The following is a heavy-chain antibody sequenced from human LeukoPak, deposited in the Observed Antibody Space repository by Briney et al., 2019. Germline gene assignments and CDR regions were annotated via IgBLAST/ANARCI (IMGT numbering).Heavy chain of an antibody. D-gene: IGHD1-26*01. V-gene: IGHV4-59*01. J-gene: IGHJ4*02. CDR1: GGSFSSYY. CDR2: IYYSGST. CDR3: ARGGSGTYYHY. Sequence: SLTCTFSGGSFSSYYWSWIRQPPGKGLGWIGYIYYSGSTNYNPPLKSRVTISVDTSKNQFSLKLSSVTAADTAVYYCARGGSGTYYHYWGQGTLVTVSS.